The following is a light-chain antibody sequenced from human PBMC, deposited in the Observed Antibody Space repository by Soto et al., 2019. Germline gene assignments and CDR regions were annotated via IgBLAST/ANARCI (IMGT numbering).Light chain of an antibody. CDR3: QQYDSLPFT. CDR1: QGINNW. J-gene: IGKJ3*01. CDR2: AVS. V-gene: IGKV1-12*01. Sequence: PSSVSASVGDGVTITCRASQGINNWLAWYQQKPGKAPELLIYAVSYLQSGVPSRFSGSGSGTDFTFTISNVQPEDTATYYCQQYDSLPFTFGPGTRVDIK.